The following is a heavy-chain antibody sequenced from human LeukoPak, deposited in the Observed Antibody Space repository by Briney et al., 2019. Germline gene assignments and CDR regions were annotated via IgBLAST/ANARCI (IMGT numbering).Heavy chain of an antibody. V-gene: IGHV3-53*01. CDR1: GFTVSSIY. J-gene: IGHJ6*02. CDR2: IYSGGST. CDR3: ARDRMRYYGMDV. Sequence: GGSLRLSCAASGFTVSSIYMSWVRQAPGKGLEWVSVIYSGGSTYYADSVKGRFTISRDNSKNTLYLQMNSLRAEDTAVYYCARDRMRYYGMDVWGQGTTVTVSS.